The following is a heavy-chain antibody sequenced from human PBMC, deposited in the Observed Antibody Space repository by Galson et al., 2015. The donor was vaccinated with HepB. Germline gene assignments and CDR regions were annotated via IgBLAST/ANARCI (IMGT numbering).Heavy chain of an antibody. D-gene: IGHD6-19*01. J-gene: IGHJ4*02. CDR3: ARNRIGIAVAGIDY. Sequence: SVKVSCKASGYTFTSYGISWVRQAPGQGLEWMGGIIPIFGTANYAQKFQGRVTITADESTSTAYMELSSLRSEDTAVYYCARNRIGIAVAGIDYWGQGTLVTVSS. V-gene: IGHV1-69*13. CDR1: GYTFTSYG. CDR2: IIPIFGTA.